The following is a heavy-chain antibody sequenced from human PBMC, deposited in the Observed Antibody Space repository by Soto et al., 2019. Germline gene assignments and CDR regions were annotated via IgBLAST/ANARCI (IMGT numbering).Heavy chain of an antibody. CDR1: GGSVSSYY. V-gene: IGHV4-59*08. D-gene: IGHD6-6*01. J-gene: IGHJ6*03. CDR2: IYYSGST. CDR3: ARQGIIAARPFGDYYYMDV. Sequence: SETLSLTCTVSGGSVSSYYWSWIRQSPGKGLEWIGFIYYSGSTNYNPSLKSRVTVSVDTSKNQFSLKLSSVTAADTAVYYCARQGIIAARPFGDYYYMDVWGKGTTVTVSS.